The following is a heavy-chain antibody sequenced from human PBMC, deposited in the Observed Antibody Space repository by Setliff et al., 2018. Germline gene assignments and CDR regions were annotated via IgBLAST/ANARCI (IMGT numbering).Heavy chain of an antibody. D-gene: IGHD3-10*01. Sequence: SVKVSCKASGGTFSSYVISWVRQAPGQGLEWMGGIIPIFGTANYAQKFQGRVTITADESTSTAYMELSSLRSEDTAVYYCARDITMGENWFDPWGQGTLVTVSS. V-gene: IGHV1-69*13. J-gene: IGHJ5*02. CDR3: ARDITMGENWFDP. CDR2: IIPIFGTA. CDR1: GGTFSSYV.